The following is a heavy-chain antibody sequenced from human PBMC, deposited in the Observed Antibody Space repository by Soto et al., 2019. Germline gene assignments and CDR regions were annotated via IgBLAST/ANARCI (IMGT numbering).Heavy chain of an antibody. J-gene: IGHJ4*02. D-gene: IGHD5-12*01. Sequence: EVQLLESGGDLVQPGGSLRLACAASGFSFSSYAMVWVRQAPGKGLECVSVISARGGRSSFADSVKGRFTISRDNSTNVLSLEMNSLRAEDTGTYFFAIGSIEYSASVDHWSQGTLVRVSS. CDR3: AIGSIEYSASVDH. V-gene: IGHV3-23*01. CDR1: GFSFSSYA. CDR2: ISARGGRS.